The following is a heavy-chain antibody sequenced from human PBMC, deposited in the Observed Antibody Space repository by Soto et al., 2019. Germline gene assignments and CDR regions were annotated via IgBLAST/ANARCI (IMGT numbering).Heavy chain of an antibody. CDR2: TYYRSKWYN. J-gene: IGHJ6*02. Sequence: SQTLSLTCVISGDSVSSNSAAWNWIRQSPSRGLEWLGRTYYRSKWYNDYAVSVKSRITIKPDTSKNQFSLQLNSVTPEDTAVYSCTRDSDKYSSSHCIDVWGQGTKVTVYS. CDR3: TRDSDKYSSSHCIDV. V-gene: IGHV6-1*01. CDR1: GDSVSSNSAA. D-gene: IGHD6-6*01.